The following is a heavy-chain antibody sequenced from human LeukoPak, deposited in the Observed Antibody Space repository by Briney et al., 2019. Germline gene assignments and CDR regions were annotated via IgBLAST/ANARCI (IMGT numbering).Heavy chain of an antibody. CDR3: AKAPPKEHDFWSGYYNYMDV. D-gene: IGHD3-3*01. CDR1: GYTFTSYG. CDR2: ISVYNGNT. J-gene: IGHJ6*03. Sequence: ASVKVSCKASGYTFTSYGISWVRQAPGQGLEWMGWISVYNGNTNYAQKLQGRVTMTTDTSTSTAYMELRSLRSDDTAVYYCAKAPPKEHDFWSGYYNYMDVWGKGTTVTVSS. V-gene: IGHV1-18*01.